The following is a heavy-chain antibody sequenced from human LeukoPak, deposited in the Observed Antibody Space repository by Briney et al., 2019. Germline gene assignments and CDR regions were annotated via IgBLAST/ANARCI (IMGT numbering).Heavy chain of an antibody. CDR2: IYYSGDT. V-gene: IGHV4-59*01. J-gene: IGHJ4*02. CDR3: ARASTYYYEGSGYPPGFDY. CDR1: GGSFSSYY. D-gene: IGHD3-22*01. Sequence: SETLSLTCTVSGGSFSSYYWSWIRQPPGKGLEWIGYIYYSGDTNHNPSLKSRVTISLDTSKNQFSLKLTSVTAADTAVYYCARASTYYYEGSGYPPGFDYWGQGTLVTVSS.